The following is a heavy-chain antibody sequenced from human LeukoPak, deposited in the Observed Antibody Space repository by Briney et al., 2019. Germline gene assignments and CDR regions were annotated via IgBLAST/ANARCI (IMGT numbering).Heavy chain of an antibody. CDR3: AKGRNYGSGSSTPHYDY. Sequence: GGSLRLSCIASGFKFDDYGMSWVRQVPGKGLEWVSGINWNGGGTGYADSVKGRFTISRDNSRNTLFLQVNSLRLEDTAVYYCAKGRNYGSGSSTPHYDYWGQGTLVIVSS. J-gene: IGHJ4*02. V-gene: IGHV3-20*04. CDR2: INWNGGGT. CDR1: GFKFDDYG. D-gene: IGHD3-10*01.